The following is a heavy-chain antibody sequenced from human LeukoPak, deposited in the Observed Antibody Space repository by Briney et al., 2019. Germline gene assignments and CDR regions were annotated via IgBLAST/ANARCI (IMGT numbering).Heavy chain of an antibody. CDR2: ISSSGSTI. V-gene: IGHV3-48*03. CDR3: ARGLRSGYYHYYYYYYMDV. CDR1: GFTFSSYE. J-gene: IGHJ6*03. Sequence: GGSLRLSCAASGFTFSSYEMNWVRQAPGKGLEWVSYISSSGSTIYYADSVKGRFTISRDNAKNSLYLQMNSLRAEDTAVYYCARGLRSGYYHYYYYYYMDVWGKGTTVTISS. D-gene: IGHD3-22*01.